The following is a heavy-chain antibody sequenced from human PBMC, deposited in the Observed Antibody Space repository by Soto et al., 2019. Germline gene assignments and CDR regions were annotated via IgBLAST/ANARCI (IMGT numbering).Heavy chain of an antibody. V-gene: IGHV3-21*01. J-gene: IGHJ6*02. CDR1: GFTFHTYT. CDR2: ISSRSNYI. Sequence: EVQLAESGGGLVKPGGSLRLSCAASGFTFHTYTMNWVRQAPGKGLEWVSSISSRSNYIYYADSVRGRFTISRDDARNSLYLQMSGLRVEDTAVYYCAREEVSRPNTYNGLDVWGQGTTVTVSS. CDR3: AREEVSRPNTYNGLDV.